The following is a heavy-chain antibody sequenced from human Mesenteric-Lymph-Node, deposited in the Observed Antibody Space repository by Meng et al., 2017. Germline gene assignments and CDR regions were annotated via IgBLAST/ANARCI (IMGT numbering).Heavy chain of an antibody. CDR2: ISGSGGST. Sequence: GESLKISCTASGFIFSNYAMSWVRQAPGKGLEWVSAISGSGGSTYYADSVKGRFTISRDNSKNTLYLQMNSLRAEDTAVYYCAKGGVLWFGELSDFDYWGQGTLVTVSS. D-gene: IGHD3-10*01. V-gene: IGHV3-23*01. CDR1: GFIFSNYA. CDR3: AKGGVLWFGELSDFDY. J-gene: IGHJ4*02.